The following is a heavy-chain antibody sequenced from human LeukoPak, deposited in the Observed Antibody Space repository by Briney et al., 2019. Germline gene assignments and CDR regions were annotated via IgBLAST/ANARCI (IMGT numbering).Heavy chain of an antibody. V-gene: IGHV3-7*03. CDR2: IKQDGSEK. D-gene: IGHD6-19*01. CDR1: GFTFSSYE. CDR3: AKARGYSSGWAGPGPFDY. Sequence: GGSLRLSCAASGFTFSSYEMNWVRQAPGKGLEWVANIKQDGSEKYYVDSVKGRFTISRDNAKNSLYLQMNSLRAEDMALYYCAKARGYSSGWAGPGPFDYWGQGTLVTVSS. J-gene: IGHJ4*02.